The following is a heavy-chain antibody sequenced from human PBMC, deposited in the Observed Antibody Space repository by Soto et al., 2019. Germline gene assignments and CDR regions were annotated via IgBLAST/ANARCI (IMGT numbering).Heavy chain of an antibody. Sequence: QITLKESGPTLVKPTQTLTLTCTFSGFSLSTSGVGVGWIRQPPGKALEWLALIYWDDDKRYSPSLKSRLTITNDTSKNQVVRTMTNMDPVDTATYYCARFRVADLLRTYRVGRGDYFDYWGQGTLVTVSS. J-gene: IGHJ4*02. CDR3: ARFRVADLLRTYRVGRGDYFDY. D-gene: IGHD6-19*01. V-gene: IGHV2-5*02. CDR2: IYWDDDK. CDR1: GFSLSTSGVG.